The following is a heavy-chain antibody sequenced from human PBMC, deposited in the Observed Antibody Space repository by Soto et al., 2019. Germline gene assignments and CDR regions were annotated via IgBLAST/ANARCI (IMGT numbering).Heavy chain of an antibody. J-gene: IGHJ4*02. CDR3: ARGGAHCTNGGCLGRY. V-gene: IGHV1-2*02. D-gene: IGHD2-8*01. CDR2: MKPGSGVT. Sequence: ASVKVSCKTSGYSFTDYYMHWVRQAPGQGLEWMGWMKPGSGVTNFAQKFQGRVTMTRDTSITTAYMELSRLTSDDTAVYYCARGGAHCTNGGCLGRYWGQGTRVTVSS. CDR1: GYSFTDYY.